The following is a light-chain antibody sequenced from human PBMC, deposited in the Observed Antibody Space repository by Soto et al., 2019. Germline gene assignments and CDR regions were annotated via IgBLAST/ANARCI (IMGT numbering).Light chain of an antibody. Sequence: EVVLAQSPGTLSLSPGDRATLSCRASQSVSSSYLAWYQQKPGQPPRLLIYGASSRATGIPDRFSGSGSGTDFTLTISRLEPEDFAVYYCQRYGTSTQLTFGGGTKVEIK. CDR3: QRYGTSTQLT. V-gene: IGKV3-20*01. J-gene: IGKJ4*01. CDR1: QSVSSSY. CDR2: GAS.